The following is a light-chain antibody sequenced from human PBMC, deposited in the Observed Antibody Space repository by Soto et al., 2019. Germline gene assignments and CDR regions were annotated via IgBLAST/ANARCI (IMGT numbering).Light chain of an antibody. CDR3: QQYNNWPPWT. V-gene: IGKV3D-15*01. J-gene: IGKJ1*01. CDR1: QSVSSN. CDR2: GAS. Sequence: EIVMTQSPATLSVPPVERATLSCRASQSVSSNLAWYQQKPGQAPRLLIYGASSRATGIPDRFSGSGSGTDFTLTISRLEPEDFALYYCQQYNNWPPWTFGQGTKVDIK.